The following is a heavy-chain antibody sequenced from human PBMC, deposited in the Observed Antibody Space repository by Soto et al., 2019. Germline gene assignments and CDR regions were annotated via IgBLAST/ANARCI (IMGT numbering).Heavy chain of an antibody. Sequence: QVQLVESGGGVVQPGRSLRLSCVASGFTFSSYGMHWVRQAPGKGLEWVAVIAYDGSNKYYADSVKGRFTISRDNSKNTLDLQMNSLRAEDTAVYYCAKDNCISTSCYRLYNWFAPWGQGTLVTVSS. CDR2: IAYDGSNK. J-gene: IGHJ5*02. CDR3: AKDNCISTSCYRLYNWFAP. CDR1: GFTFSSYG. D-gene: IGHD2-2*01. V-gene: IGHV3-30*18.